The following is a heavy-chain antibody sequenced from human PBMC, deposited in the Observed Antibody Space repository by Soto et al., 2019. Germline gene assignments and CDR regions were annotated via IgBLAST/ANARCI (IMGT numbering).Heavy chain of an antibody. CDR3: ARHLPWYFDL. J-gene: IGHJ2*01. Sequence: QVQLQESGPGLVNPSGTLSLTCAVSGGSISSSNWCSWVRQPPRKGLEWIGEIYHSGSTNYNPSLKSRVPIPVDKSKNQSSLKLSSVTAADTAVYYCARHLPWYFDLWGRGTLVPVSS. CDR2: IYHSGST. V-gene: IGHV4-4*02. CDR1: GGSISSSNW.